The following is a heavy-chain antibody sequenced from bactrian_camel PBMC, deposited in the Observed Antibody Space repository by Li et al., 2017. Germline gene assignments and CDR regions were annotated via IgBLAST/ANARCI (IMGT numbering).Heavy chain of an antibody. J-gene: IGHJ4*01. CDR2: LHTRSGGT. Sequence: HVQLVESGGGSVQTGGSLTLSCIASEDTGRRYYMAWFRQIPGNEREAVASLHTRSGGTRYADSAKGRFTNSQNNAKNKLYLQMNSLKPNDTAMYVCAADVRGETWHPFSPGHYDFWGQGTQVTVS. CDR3: AADVRGETWHPFSPGHYDF. CDR1: EDTGRRYY. D-gene: IGHD7*01. V-gene: IGHV3-2*01.